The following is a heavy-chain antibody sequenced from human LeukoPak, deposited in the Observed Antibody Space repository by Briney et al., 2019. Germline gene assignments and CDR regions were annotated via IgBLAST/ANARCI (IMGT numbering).Heavy chain of an antibody. CDR3: AKVRSPYYYYGMDV. D-gene: IGHD2-15*01. Sequence: ASVKVSCKASGYTFTGYYMHWVRQAPGQGLEWMGWINPNSGGTNYAQKFQGRVTMTRDTSISTAYMELSRLRSDDTAVYYCAKVRSPYYYYGMDVWGQGTTVTVSS. V-gene: IGHV1-2*02. J-gene: IGHJ6*02. CDR1: GYTFTGYY. CDR2: INPNSGGT.